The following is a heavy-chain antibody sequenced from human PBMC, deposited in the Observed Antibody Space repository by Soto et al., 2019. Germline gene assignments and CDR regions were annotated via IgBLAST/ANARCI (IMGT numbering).Heavy chain of an antibody. CDR1: GYSFTSYW. Sequence: GESLKISCKGSGYSFTSYWIGWVRQMPGKGLEWMGIIYPGDSDTRYSPSFQGQVTISADKSISTAYLQWSSLKASDTAMYYCARVRRQWLVRYMGFDYWGQGTLVTVSS. J-gene: IGHJ4*02. D-gene: IGHD6-19*01. CDR3: ARVRRQWLVRYMGFDY. V-gene: IGHV5-51*01. CDR2: IYPGDSDT.